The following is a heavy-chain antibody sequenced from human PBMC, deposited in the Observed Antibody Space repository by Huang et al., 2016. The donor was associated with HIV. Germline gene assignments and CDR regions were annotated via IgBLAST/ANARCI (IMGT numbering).Heavy chain of an antibody. J-gene: IGHJ4*02. CDR3: ARVEINTLTGYFSSFDN. D-gene: IGHD3-9*01. CDR2: INHRGRT. V-gene: IGHV4-34*01. Sequence: QVHLQQWGAGLLKPSEALSLTCAVFGGSFRNDFWSWIRQPPGKGLEWIGEINHRGRTSYSPSLKSRITISVDTSKNQFSLKRSSVTAAATAVYYCARVEINTLTGYFSSFDNWGQGTLVTVSS. CDR1: GGSFRNDF.